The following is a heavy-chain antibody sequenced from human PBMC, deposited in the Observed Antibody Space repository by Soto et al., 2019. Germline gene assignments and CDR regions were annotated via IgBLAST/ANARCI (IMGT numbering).Heavy chain of an antibody. J-gene: IGHJ6*03. Sequence: ASVTVSCKASCYTFSSHGSRWVRQGPGQRLEGVGWVSAYNGNTNYAQKLQGRDTMTRNTSISTAYMELSSLRSGDTAVYYCARRIGYDFCPDNPCPANFKYYYYYMDVWGKGTTVTVSS. CDR3: ARRIGYDFCPDNPCPANFKYYYYYMDV. CDR1: CYTFSSHG. V-gene: IGHV1-18*01. D-gene: IGHD3-3*01. CDR2: VSAYNGNT.